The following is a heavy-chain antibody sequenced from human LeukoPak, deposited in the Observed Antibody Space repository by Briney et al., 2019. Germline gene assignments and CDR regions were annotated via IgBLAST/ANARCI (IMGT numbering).Heavy chain of an antibody. Sequence: PGGSLRLSCVASGFPFGSYPMTWVRQSPVKGLEWVSTIGTTDDTYYADSVKGRFTISRDNYKDTLYLQMHSLGAEDTATYYCAKSRIVDHRGYFDYWGQGTLVTVSS. V-gene: IGHV3-23*01. J-gene: IGHJ4*02. D-gene: IGHD2-15*01. CDR3: AKSRIVDHRGYFDY. CDR1: GFPFGSYP. CDR2: IGTTDDT.